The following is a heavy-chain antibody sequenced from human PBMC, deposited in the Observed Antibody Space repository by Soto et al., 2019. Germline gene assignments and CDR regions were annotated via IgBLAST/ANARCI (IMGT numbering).Heavy chain of an antibody. CDR2: INDTGNI. CDR3: ARGLILWFGELSRRGGYYYDMDV. D-gene: IGHD3-10*01. V-gene: IGHV4-34*01. J-gene: IGHJ6*03. Sequence: QVQLQQWGAGLLKPSETLSLTCAVYGGSFSGYQWTWIRQTPGKGLEWIGEINDTGNINYNPSLKSRVTIFIDTPKKQISLKLTSVTAAATAVYYCARGLILWFGELSRRGGYYYDMDVWGKGTTVTVSS. CDR1: GGSFSGYQ.